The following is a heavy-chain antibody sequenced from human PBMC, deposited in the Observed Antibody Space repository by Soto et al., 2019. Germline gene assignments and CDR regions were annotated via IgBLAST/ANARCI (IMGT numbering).Heavy chain of an antibody. J-gene: IGHJ4*02. V-gene: IGHV1-18*01. CDR3: ARECLPYYYDSSGYYCSDY. Sequence: QVQLVQSGAEVKKPGASVKVSCKASGYTFTSYGISWVRQAPGQGLEWMGWISAYNGNTNYAQKLQGRVTMTTDTSTSTAYMELRSLRSDDTAVYYCARECLPYYYDSSGYYCSDYWGQGTLVTVSS. CDR2: ISAYNGNT. D-gene: IGHD3-22*01. CDR1: GYTFTSYG.